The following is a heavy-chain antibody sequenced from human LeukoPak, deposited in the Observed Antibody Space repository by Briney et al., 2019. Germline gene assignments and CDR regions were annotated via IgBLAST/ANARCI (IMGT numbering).Heavy chain of an antibody. CDR3: AREFGFWSGYYDY. V-gene: IGHV3-21*01. D-gene: IGHD3-3*01. J-gene: IGHJ4*02. CDR2: ISSSSSYI. Sequence: GGSLRLSCAASGFTFSSYSMNWVRQAPGKVLEWVSSISSSSSYIYYADSVKGRFTISRDNAKNSLYLQMNSLRAEDTAVYYCAREFGFWSGYYDYWGQGTLVTVSS. CDR1: GFTFSSYS.